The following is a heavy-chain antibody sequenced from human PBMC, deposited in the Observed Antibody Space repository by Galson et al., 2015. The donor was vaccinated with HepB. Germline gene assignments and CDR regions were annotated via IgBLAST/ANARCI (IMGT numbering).Heavy chain of an antibody. CDR3: ARDDMTYYYDSSGYCLDY. J-gene: IGHJ4*02. Sequence: VKVSCKASGGTFSSYTISWVRQAPGQGLEWMGRIIPILGIANYAQKFQGRVTITADKSTSTAYMELSSLRSEDTAVYYCARDDMTYYYDSSGYCLDYWGQGTLVTVSS. CDR2: IIPILGIA. V-gene: IGHV1-69*04. D-gene: IGHD3-22*01. CDR1: GGTFSSYT.